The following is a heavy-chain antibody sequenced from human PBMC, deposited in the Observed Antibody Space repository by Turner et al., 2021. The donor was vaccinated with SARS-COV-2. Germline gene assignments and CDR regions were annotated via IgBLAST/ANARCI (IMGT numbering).Heavy chain of an antibody. V-gene: IGHV3-23*01. CDR2: ISDSGGST. D-gene: IGHD4-17*01. CDR3: AKVASNPGDYFDY. J-gene: IGHJ4*02. CDR1: GFTVSSYA. Sequence: EVQLLESGGGLVQPGGSLRLSCAASGFTVSSYAMSWVRQAPGKGMEWVSGISDSGGSTYYADSVKGRFTISRDNSKNTLYLQMNSLRAEDTAVYYCAKVASNPGDYFDYWGQGTLVTVSS.